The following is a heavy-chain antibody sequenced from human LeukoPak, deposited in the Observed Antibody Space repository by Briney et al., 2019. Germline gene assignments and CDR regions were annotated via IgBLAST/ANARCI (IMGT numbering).Heavy chain of an antibody. CDR3: ARQRNSYGFFIDY. Sequence: GESLKISCKGSGYSFTSYWIGWVRQMPGKGLEWMGIIYPGDSDTRYSPSFQGQVTISADKSIGTAYLQWSSLKASDTAMYYCARQRNSYGFFIDYWGQGTLVTVSS. D-gene: IGHD5-18*01. V-gene: IGHV5-51*01. J-gene: IGHJ4*02. CDR1: GYSFTSYW. CDR2: IYPGDSDT.